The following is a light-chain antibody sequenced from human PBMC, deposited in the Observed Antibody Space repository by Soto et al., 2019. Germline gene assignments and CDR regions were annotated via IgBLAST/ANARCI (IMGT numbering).Light chain of an antibody. Sequence: DIQMTQSPSSLSASVGDRVTITCQATQDIKNYLNWYQQKPGNAPKLLIYDASNLQTGVPSRFSGSGSGTDFTLTISSLQPEDFATYYCQQYDDLLRATFGQGTKLEIK. CDR2: DAS. CDR3: QQYDDLLRAT. CDR1: QDIKNY. J-gene: IGKJ2*01. V-gene: IGKV1-33*01.